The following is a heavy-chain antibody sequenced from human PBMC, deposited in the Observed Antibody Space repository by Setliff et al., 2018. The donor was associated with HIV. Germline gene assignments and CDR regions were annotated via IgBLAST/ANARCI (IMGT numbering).Heavy chain of an antibody. CDR1: GYSFTNYW. Sequence: GESLKISCKGSGYSFTNYWIGWVRQMPGKGLEWMGIISPGDSETRYNPPFQGQVTISADKSITTAYLQWSGLKASDTAIYYCARLGPGPMFRTNFDYWGQGTQVTVSS. J-gene: IGHJ4*02. V-gene: IGHV5-51*01. D-gene: IGHD3-10*01. CDR2: ISPGDSET. CDR3: ARLGPGPMFRTNFDY.